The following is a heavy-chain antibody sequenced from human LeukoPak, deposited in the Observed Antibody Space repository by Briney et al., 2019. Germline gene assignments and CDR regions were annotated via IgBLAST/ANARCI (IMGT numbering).Heavy chain of an antibody. CDR2: TYYRSQWYK. Sequence: SQTLSLTCAISGDSVSSNSAAWNWIRQSPSRGLEWLGRTYYRSQWYKDYEVSVKSRITINPDTSKNQFSLQLNSVTPEDTAVYYCARDVVLGTDYYYGSGSYSINWGQGTLVTVSS. CDR3: ARDVVLGTDYYYGSGSYSIN. CDR1: GDSVSSNSAA. D-gene: IGHD3-10*01. V-gene: IGHV6-1*01. J-gene: IGHJ4*02.